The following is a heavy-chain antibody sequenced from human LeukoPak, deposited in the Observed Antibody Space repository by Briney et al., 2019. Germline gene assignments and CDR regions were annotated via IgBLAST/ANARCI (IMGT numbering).Heavy chain of an antibody. Sequence: SETLSLTCTVSGGSISSSSYYWGWIRQPPGKGLEWIGSIYYSGSTYYNPSLKSRVTISVDTSKNQFSLKLSSVTAADTAVYYCASEMATECAFDIWGQGTMVTVSS. D-gene: IGHD5-24*01. V-gene: IGHV4-39*07. CDR1: GGSISSSSYY. CDR2: IYYSGST. J-gene: IGHJ3*02. CDR3: ASEMATECAFDI.